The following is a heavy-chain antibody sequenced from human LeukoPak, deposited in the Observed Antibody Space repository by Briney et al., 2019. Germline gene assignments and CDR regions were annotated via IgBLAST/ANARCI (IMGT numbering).Heavy chain of an antibody. D-gene: IGHD4-17*01. CDR1: GFTFSSYS. J-gene: IGHJ3*02. CDR3: ARGDYEAFDI. CDR2: ISSSSSYK. Sequence: PGGSLRLSCAASGFTFSSYSMNWVRQAPGKGLEWVSSISSSSSYKYYADSVKGRFTISRDNAKNSLYLQMNSLRAEDTAVYYCARGDYEAFDIWGQGTMVTVSS. V-gene: IGHV3-21*01.